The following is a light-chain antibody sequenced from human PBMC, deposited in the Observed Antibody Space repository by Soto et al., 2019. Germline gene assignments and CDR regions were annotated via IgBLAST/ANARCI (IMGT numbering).Light chain of an antibody. CDR1: QSLSSY. CDR2: DAS. Sequence: EIVLTQSPATLSLSPGERATLSCRASQSLSSYLAWYQQNPGQAPRLLIYDASNRATGIPARFSGSGSGTDFTLTISSLEPEDFAVYYCQQRSNWPSYTFGQGTKLEIK. V-gene: IGKV3-11*01. CDR3: QQRSNWPSYT. J-gene: IGKJ2*01.